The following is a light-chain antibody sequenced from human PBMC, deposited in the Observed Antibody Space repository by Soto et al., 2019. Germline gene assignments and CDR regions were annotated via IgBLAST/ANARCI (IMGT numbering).Light chain of an antibody. CDR1: QSVSRN. V-gene: IGKV3-15*01. CDR3: QQYNNWPHT. J-gene: IGKJ2*01. CDR2: GAS. Sequence: ETVMTHSPATLSVSPGEGATLSCRASQSVSRNLAWYQQRPGQAPRLLIYGASARATGIPARFSGSGSGTEFTLTISSLQSEDFAVYYCQQYNNWPHTFGQGTSLEIK.